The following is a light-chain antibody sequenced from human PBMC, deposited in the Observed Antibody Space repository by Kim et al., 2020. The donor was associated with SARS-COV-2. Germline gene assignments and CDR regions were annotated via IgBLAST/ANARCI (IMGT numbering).Light chain of an antibody. CDR2: DVS. J-gene: IGLJ2*01. Sequence: QSINISCTATSSDVGAYNRVSWYQQHPGKAPKLMFFDVSDRPSGVSNLFSGSKSDNAASLTISGLPAEDEADYFFSSLTSVSASVVFGGGTQLTVL. CDR1: SSDVGAYNR. V-gene: IGLV2-14*03. CDR3: SSLTSVSASVV.